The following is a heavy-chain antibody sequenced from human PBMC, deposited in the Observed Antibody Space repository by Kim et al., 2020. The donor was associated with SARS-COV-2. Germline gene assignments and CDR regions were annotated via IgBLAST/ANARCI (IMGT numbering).Heavy chain of an antibody. CDR1: GFTFSSYA. CDR2: ISGSGGST. CDR3: AKDGPSLIAAAGLRSAEYFQH. J-gene: IGHJ1*01. V-gene: IGHV3-23*01. D-gene: IGHD6-13*01. Sequence: GGSLRLSCAASGFTFSSYAMSWVRQAPGKGLEWVSAISGSGGSTYYADSVKGRFTISRDNSKNTLYLQMNSLRAEDTAVYYCAKDGPSLIAAAGLRSAEYFQHWGQGTLVTVSS.